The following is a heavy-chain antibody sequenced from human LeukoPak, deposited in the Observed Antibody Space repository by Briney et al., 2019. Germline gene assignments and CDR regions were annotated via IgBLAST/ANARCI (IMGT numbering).Heavy chain of an antibody. CDR1: GYTFTSYG. J-gene: IGHJ4*02. CDR3: ARDAPRSGSIARFDY. Sequence: ASVKVSCKASGYTFTSYGISWVRQAPGQGLEWMGWISAYNGNTNYAQKLQGRVTMTTDTSTSTACMELRSLRSDDTAVYYCARDAPRSGSIARFDYWGQGTLVTVSS. CDR2: ISAYNGNT. V-gene: IGHV1-18*01. D-gene: IGHD3-3*01.